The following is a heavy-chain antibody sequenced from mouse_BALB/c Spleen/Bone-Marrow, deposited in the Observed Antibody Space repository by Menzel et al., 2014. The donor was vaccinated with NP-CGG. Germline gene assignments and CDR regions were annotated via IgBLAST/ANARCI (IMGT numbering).Heavy chain of an antibody. D-gene: IGHD2-1*01. CDR2: ISSGSSTI. CDR3: ARGGNFAWFAY. CDR1: GFTFSSFG. J-gene: IGHJ3*01. Sequence: EVQLVESGGGLVQPGGSRKLSCAASGFTFSSFGMHWVRQAPEKGLEWVAYISSGSSTIYYADTVKGKFTISIDNPKTTLFLQMTSLRSEDTAMYYCARGGNFAWFAYWGQGTLVTVSA. V-gene: IGHV5-17*02.